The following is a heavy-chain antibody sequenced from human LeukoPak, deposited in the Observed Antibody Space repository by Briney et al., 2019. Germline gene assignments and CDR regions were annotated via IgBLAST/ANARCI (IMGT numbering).Heavy chain of an antibody. CDR1: GYTFSSYG. CDR2: IIPIFGTA. J-gene: IGHJ3*02. V-gene: IGHV1-69*13. D-gene: IGHD4-17*01. CDR3: ARDAYGDYEDAFDI. Sequence: GASVKVSCKASGYTFSSYGLSWVRQAPGQGLEWMGGIIPIFGTANYAQKFQGRVTITADESTSTAYMELSSLRSEDTAVYYCARDAYGDYEDAFDIWGQGTMVTVSS.